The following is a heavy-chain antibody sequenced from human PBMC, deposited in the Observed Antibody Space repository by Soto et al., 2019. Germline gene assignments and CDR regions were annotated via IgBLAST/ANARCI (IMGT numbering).Heavy chain of an antibody. CDR3: ARVVPLGYCSSTSCPTGYYYYGMDV. J-gene: IGHJ6*01. CDR2: ISAYNGNT. Sequence: APEETSCKAPGYPFTTPSISWVTHAPGEVLERKGWISAYNGNTNYAQKLQGRVTMTTDTSTSTAYMELRSLRSDDTAVYYCARVVPLGYCSSTSCPTGYYYYGMDVWGQGTTVTVSS. D-gene: IGHD2-2*01. V-gene: IGHV1-18*04. CDR1: GYPFTTPS.